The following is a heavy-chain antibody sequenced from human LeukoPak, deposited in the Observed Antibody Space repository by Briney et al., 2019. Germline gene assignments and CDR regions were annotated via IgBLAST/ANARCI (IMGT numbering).Heavy chain of an antibody. J-gene: IGHJ1*01. Sequence: ASVKVSCKASGYTFTGYYMHWVRQAPGQGLEWMGWINPNSGGTNYAQKFQGRVTMTRDTSISTAYMGLSRLRSDDTAVYYCARGSYDSSDYEYFQHWGQGTLVTVSS. V-gene: IGHV1-2*02. D-gene: IGHD3-22*01. CDR1: GYTFTGYY. CDR2: INPNSGGT. CDR3: ARGSYDSSDYEYFQH.